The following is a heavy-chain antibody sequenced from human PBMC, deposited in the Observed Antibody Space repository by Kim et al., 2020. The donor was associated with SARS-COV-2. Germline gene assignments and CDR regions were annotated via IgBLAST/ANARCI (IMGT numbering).Heavy chain of an antibody. CDR1: GGSISSYY. CDR3: ARPLIAAAGNVYYYMDV. CDR2: IYYSGST. Sequence: SETLSLTCTVSGGSISSYYWSWIRQPPGKGLEWIGYIYYSGSTNYNPSLKSRVTISVDTSKNQFSLKLSSVTAADTAVYYCARPLIAAAGNVYYYMDVWGKGTTVTVSS. V-gene: IGHV4-59*08. J-gene: IGHJ6*03. D-gene: IGHD6-13*01.